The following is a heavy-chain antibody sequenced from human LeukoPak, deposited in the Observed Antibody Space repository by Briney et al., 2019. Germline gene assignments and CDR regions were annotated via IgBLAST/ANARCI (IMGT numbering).Heavy chain of an antibody. CDR3: ARDRPGGTMIVVVTDAFDI. CDR2: ISSYNDNT. CDR1: GYTFSNYG. D-gene: IGHD3-22*01. Sequence: ASVKVSCKASGYTFSNYGISWVRQAPGQGLEWMGWISSYNDNTNYAQKLQGRVTMTTDTSTSTAYMELRSLRSDDTAVYYCARDRPGGTMIVVVTDAFDIWGQGTMVTVSS. J-gene: IGHJ3*02. V-gene: IGHV1-18*01.